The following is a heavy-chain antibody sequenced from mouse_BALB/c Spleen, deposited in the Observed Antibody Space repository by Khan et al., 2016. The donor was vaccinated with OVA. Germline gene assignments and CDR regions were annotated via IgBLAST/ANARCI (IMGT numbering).Heavy chain of an antibody. V-gene: IGHV1-69*02. D-gene: IGHD2-1*01. Sequence: QVQLQQPGAELVKPGASVKLSCKASGYTFTSYWMQWVKQRPGQGLVWIGEIDPSDSYTNYNQKFKGKATLTVDKSSSTAYMQLSSLTSEDSAVYYCGRYGNYFAYWGQGTLVTVSA. CDR2: IDPSDSYT. J-gene: IGHJ3*01. CDR1: GYTFTSYW. CDR3: GRYGNYFAY.